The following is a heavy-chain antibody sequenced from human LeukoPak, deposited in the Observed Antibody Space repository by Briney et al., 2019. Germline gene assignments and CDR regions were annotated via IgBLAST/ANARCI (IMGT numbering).Heavy chain of an antibody. J-gene: IGHJ4*02. CDR2: IYYSGTT. CDR3: ATQVGAARTYFDY. D-gene: IGHD6-6*01. Sequence: SETLSLTCTVSGGSISSSSGYWGWIRQPPGEGLEWIASIYYSGTTYYNPSLKSRVTISVDTSKNQFSLNLNSVTAADTAVYYCATQVGAARTYFDYWGQGTLVTVPS. V-gene: IGHV4-39*01. CDR1: GGSISSSSGY.